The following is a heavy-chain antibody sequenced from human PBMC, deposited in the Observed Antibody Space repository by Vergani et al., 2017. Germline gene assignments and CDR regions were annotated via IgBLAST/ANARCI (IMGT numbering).Heavy chain of an antibody. V-gene: IGHV1-69*18. D-gene: IGHD3-22*01. Sequence: QVQLVQSGAEVKKPGSSVKVSCKASGGTFSSYAISWVRQAPGQGLEWMGRIIPIFGTANYAQKFQGRVTITADESASTAYMEPSSLRSADTAVYYCARDPTPPYYYDSSGYYSHWGQGTLVTVSS. CDR2: IIPIFGTA. CDR3: ARDPTPPYYYDSSGYYSH. CDR1: GGTFSSYA. J-gene: IGHJ4*02.